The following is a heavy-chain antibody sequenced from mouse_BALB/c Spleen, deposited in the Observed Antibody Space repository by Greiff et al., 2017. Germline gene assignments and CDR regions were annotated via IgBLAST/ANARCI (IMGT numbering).Heavy chain of an antibody. CDR1: GYSITSGYY. Sequence: EVQVVESGPGLVKPSQSLSLTCSVTGYSITSGYYWNWIRQFPGNKLEWMGYISYDGSNNYNPSLKNRISITRDTSKNQFFLKLNSVTTEDTATYYCARDRVVRGMDYWGQGTSVTVSS. D-gene: IGHD1-1*01. CDR2: ISYDGSN. CDR3: ARDRVVRGMDY. J-gene: IGHJ4*01. V-gene: IGHV3-6*02.